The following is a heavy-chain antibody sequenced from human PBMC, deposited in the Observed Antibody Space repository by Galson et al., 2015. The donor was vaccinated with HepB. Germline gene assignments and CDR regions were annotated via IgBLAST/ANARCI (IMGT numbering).Heavy chain of an antibody. V-gene: IGHV1-69*13. CDR1: GGTFSSYA. J-gene: IGHJ4*02. CDR3: ASHIAAADPLFDY. D-gene: IGHD6-13*01. CDR2: IIPIFGTA. Sequence: SVKVSCKASGGTFSSYAISWVRQAPGRGLEWMGGIIPIFGTANYAQKSQGRVTITADESTSTAYMELSSLRSEDTAVYYCASHIAAADPLFDYWGQGTLVTVSS.